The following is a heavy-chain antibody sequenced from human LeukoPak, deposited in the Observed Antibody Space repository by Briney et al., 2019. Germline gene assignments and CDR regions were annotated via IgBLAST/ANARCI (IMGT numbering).Heavy chain of an antibody. J-gene: IGHJ6*01. V-gene: IGHV1-2*02. CDR2: MNPHSGGT. D-gene: IGHD2-2*01. Sequence: GASVKVSCTSSGYILTADYTHWVRHAPGQGLEWLGWMNPHSGGTNYAQNFRGRVTMTTDTSINTAYMELTGLTPDDTALYYCARALRTTSVVDVWQQGTTVAVSS. CDR3: ARALRTTSVVDV. CDR1: GYILTADY.